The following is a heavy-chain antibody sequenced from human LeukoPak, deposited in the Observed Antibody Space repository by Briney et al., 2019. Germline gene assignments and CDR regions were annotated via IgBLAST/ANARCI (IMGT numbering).Heavy chain of an antibody. CDR3: ARDPFTTKWELTVWYYFDY. CDR1: EFIFSDYA. V-gene: IGHV3-21*01. J-gene: IGHJ4*02. D-gene: IGHD1-26*01. CDR2: ISSSSSYI. Sequence: GGSLRLSCAASEFIFSDYAMGWVRQAPGKGLEWVSSISSSSSYIYYADSVKGRFTISRDNAKNSLYLQMNSLRAEDTAVYYCARDPFTTKWELTVWYYFDYWGQGTQVTVSS.